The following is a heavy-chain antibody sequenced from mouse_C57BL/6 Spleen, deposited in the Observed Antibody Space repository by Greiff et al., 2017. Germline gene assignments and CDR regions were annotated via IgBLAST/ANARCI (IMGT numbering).Heavy chain of an antibody. Sequence: QVQLQQPGAELVKPGASVKLSCKASGYTFTSYWMHWVKQRPGQGLEWIGMIHPSGGCTNYNEKFKGKATMTVDKSSSTAYMQLSSLTSEDSAVYYCARGCYTTWFAFGGRGTGATVSA. CDR3: ARGCYTTWFAF. V-gene: IGHV1-64*01. CDR1: GYTFTSYW. D-gene: IGHD2-12*01. J-gene: IGHJ3*01. CDR2: IHPSGGCT.